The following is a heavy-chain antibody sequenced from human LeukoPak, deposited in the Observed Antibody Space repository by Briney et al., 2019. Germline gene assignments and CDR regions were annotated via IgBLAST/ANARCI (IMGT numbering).Heavy chain of an antibody. CDR2: IFYSGDT. Sequence: PSETLSLTCSLSGGSIGTNYWSWIRQPPGKGLEFIGYIFYSGDTHYNPSLESRLSMSIDTAKNQFSLKLTSVTAADTAVYCCARDPGWGLRYFDLWGRGALVTVSS. CDR3: ARDPGWGLRYFDL. J-gene: IGHJ2*01. V-gene: IGHV4-59*01. CDR1: GGSIGTNY. D-gene: IGHD2-15*01.